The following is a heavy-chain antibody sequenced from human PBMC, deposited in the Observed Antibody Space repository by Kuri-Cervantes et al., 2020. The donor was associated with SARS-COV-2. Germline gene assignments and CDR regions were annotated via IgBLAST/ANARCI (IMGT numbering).Heavy chain of an antibody. CDR2: INPNSGGT. CDR3: ARGPPLYCSSTSCYAFYYYGMDV. Sequence: ASVKVSCKASGYTFTGYYMHWVRQAPGQGLEWMGWINPNSGGTNYAQKFQGWVTMTRDTSISTAYMELRSLRSDDTAVYYCARGPPLYCSSTSCYAFYYYGMDVWGQGTTVTVSS. V-gene: IGHV1-2*04. J-gene: IGHJ6*02. D-gene: IGHD2-2*01. CDR1: GYTFTGYY.